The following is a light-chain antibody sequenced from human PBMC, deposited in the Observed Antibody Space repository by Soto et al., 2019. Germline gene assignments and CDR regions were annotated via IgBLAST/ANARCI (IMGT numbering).Light chain of an antibody. CDR3: QSYDSSLSGYV. Sequence: QSALTQPASVSGSPGQSITISCTGTSNDIGGYNYVSWYQQHPGEAPKLIIYEVSNRPSGVPGRFSGSKSGTSASLAITGLQAEDEADYYCQSYDSSLSGYVFGAGTKVTVL. CDR2: EVS. CDR1: SNDIGGYNY. V-gene: IGLV2-14*01. J-gene: IGLJ1*01.